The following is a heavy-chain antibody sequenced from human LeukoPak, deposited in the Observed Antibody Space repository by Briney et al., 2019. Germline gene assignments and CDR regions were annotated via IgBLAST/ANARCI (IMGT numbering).Heavy chain of an antibody. CDR2: INPNSGGT. CDR3: ATYPAAANWNLGDAFDI. Sequence: ASVKVSCKASGYTFTGYYMHWVRQAPGQGLEWMGWINPNSGGTNYAQKFQGRVTMTEDTSTDTAYMELSSLRSEDTAVYYCATYPAAANWNLGDAFDIWGQGTMVTVSS. D-gene: IGHD1-7*01. J-gene: IGHJ3*02. V-gene: IGHV1-2*02. CDR1: GYTFTGYY.